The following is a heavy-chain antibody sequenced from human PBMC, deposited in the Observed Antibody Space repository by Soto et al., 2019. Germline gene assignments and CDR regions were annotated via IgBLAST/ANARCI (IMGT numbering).Heavy chain of an antibody. J-gene: IGHJ3*02. CDR2: IYYSGST. CDR3: ATQRFLEWFYLDAFDI. Sequence: SETLSLTCTVSGGSISSSSYYWGWIRQPPGKGLEWIGSIYYSGSTYYNPSLKSRVTISVDTSKNQFSLKLSSVTAADTAVYYCATQRFLEWFYLDAFDIWGQGTMVTVSS. V-gene: IGHV4-39*01. CDR1: GGSISSSSYY. D-gene: IGHD3-3*01.